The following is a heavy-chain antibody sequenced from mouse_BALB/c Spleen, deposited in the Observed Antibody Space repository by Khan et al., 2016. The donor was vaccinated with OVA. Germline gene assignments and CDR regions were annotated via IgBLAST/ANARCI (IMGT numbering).Heavy chain of an antibody. CDR1: GYTFTDYV. CDR3: ARYHGGY. V-gene: IGHV9-3-1*01. Sequence: QIQLVQSGPELKKPGETVKISCKASGYTFTDYVMNWVKQAPGKGLRWMGWINTYTGEPTYADDFKGRFALSLETSASTAYLQINNLNKEDTAKCFCARYHGGYWGQGTTLTVSA. CDR2: INTYTGEP. J-gene: IGHJ2*01.